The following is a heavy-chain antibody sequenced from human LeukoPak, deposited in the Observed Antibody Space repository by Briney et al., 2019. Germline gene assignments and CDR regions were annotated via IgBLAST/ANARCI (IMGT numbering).Heavy chain of an antibody. Sequence: ASVKVSCKASGYTFTSYYMHWVRQAPGQGLEWMGGIIPIFGTANYAQKFQGRVTITADESTSTAYMELNRLTSDDTAVYFCAREYSQSYTPLSPWGQGTLVTVSS. CDR2: IIPIFGTA. D-gene: IGHD3-10*01. V-gene: IGHV1-69*13. CDR1: GYTFTSYY. CDR3: AREYSQSYTPLSP. J-gene: IGHJ5*02.